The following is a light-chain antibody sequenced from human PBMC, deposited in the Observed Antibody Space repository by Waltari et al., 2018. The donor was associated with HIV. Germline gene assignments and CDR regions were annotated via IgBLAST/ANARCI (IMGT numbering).Light chain of an antibody. CDR1: EGLVYRDGNTY. CDR3: MQDTHWPPT. Sequence: EVVMSQFPLSLAVPPGKPASISCTSSEGLVYRDGNTYLNWFHQRPGQSPRRLIFRVSNWDPGVPDRFRGSGSHTNFTLEITRVQSDDFGIFYCMQDTHWPPTFGQGTRLEI. J-gene: IGKJ2*01. CDR2: RVS. V-gene: IGKV2D-30*01.